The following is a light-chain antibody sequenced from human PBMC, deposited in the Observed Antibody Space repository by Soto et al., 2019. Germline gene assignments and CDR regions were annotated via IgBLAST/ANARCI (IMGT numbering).Light chain of an antibody. CDR3: QQYNGYPYT. CDR2: KSS. Sequence: DIQMTQSPSTLSASVGDRVTITCRASQSISSWLAWYRQKPGKAPKLLIYKSSSLESGVPSRFSGSGSGTEFTLTISSLQPDDFATYHCQQYNGYPYTFGQGTKLEIK. V-gene: IGKV1-5*03. CDR1: QSISSW. J-gene: IGKJ2*01.